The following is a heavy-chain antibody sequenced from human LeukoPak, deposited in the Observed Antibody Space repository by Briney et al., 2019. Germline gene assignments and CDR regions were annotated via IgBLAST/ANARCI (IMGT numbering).Heavy chain of an antibody. CDR3: ARGIDYDSSGYYSY. CDR2: INPNSGGT. D-gene: IGHD3-22*01. V-gene: IGHV1-2*02. J-gene: IGHJ4*02. Sequence: ASVKVSCKASGYTFTGYYMHWVRQAPGQGLEWMGWINPNSGGTNYAQKFQGRVTMTRDTSISTAYMELSRLRSDDTAVYYCARGIDYDSSGYYSYWGQGTLVTVSS. CDR1: GYTFTGYY.